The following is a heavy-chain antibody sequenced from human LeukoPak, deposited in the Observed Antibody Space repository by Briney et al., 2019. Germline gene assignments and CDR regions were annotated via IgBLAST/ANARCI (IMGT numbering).Heavy chain of an antibody. D-gene: IGHD4-17*01. CDR1: GFTVSTNY. Sequence: PGGSLRLSCAASGFTVSTNYMSWVRQAPGKGLEWVSLIYSGGGTYYADSEKGRFTISRDNSRNTLSLQMNSLRVDDTAVYYCARGFRSVTTWGYFDYWGQGALVTVSS. CDR2: IYSGGGT. V-gene: IGHV3-66*01. J-gene: IGHJ4*02. CDR3: ARGFRSVTTWGYFDY.